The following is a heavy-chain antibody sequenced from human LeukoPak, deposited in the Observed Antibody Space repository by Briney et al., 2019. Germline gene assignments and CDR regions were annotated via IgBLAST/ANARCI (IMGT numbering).Heavy chain of an antibody. CDR3: AKDLCSSSSCYLNI. CDR2: IRYDGSKK. J-gene: IGHJ3*02. D-gene: IGHD2-2*01. CDR1: GFSFNNHG. Sequence: GGSLRLSCAASGFSFNNHGMHWVRQAPGRGLEWVAFIRYDGSKKYYADSVKGRFTISRDNSKNTLYLQVNSLRVEDTAVYYCAKDLCSSSSCYLNIWGQGAMVTVSS. V-gene: IGHV3-30*02.